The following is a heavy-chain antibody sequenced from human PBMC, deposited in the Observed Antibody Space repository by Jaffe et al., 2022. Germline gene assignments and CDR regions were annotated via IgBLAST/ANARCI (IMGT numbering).Heavy chain of an antibody. CDR3: ARDFWCSGGNCYDTFDY. CDR1: GYTFTTYG. J-gene: IGHJ4*02. D-gene: IGHD2-15*01. Sequence: QVQLVQSGAEVKRPGASVKVSCKASGYTFTTYGISWVRQAPGQGLEWVGYISTSSTKTHYAQKSQGRVTMTTDTSTSTAYMELRSLRSDDTAVYYCARDFWCSGGNCYDTFDYWGQGTLVTVSS. CDR2: ISTSSTKT. V-gene: IGHV1-18*01.